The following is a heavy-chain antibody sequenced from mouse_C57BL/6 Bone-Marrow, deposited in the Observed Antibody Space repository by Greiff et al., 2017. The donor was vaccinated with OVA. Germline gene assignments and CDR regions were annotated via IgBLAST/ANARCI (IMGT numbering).Heavy chain of an antibody. CDR2: IRNKDNGYTT. CDR1: GFTFTDYY. V-gene: IGHV7-3*01. CDR3: ARYNDGYYIDY. Sequence: DVKLVESGGGLVQPGGSLSISCAASGFTFTDYYMSWVRQPPGKALEWLGFIRNKDNGYTTEYSVSVKARFTISRDNSQSILYLQLHALRAEDSATYYCARYNDGYYIDYWGQGTTLTVSS. J-gene: IGHJ2*01. D-gene: IGHD2-3*01.